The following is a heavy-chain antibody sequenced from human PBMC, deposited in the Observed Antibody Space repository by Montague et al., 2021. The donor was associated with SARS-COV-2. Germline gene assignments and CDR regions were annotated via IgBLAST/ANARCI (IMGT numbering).Heavy chain of an antibody. Sequence: SETLSLTCTVSGGSISNYYWSWIRQSPGKGLEWIAYMYYSGSTKYNPSLESRATISVDASKDQFSLKLSSVTAADTAVYYCARGQEVYAINGDLNYWGQGTLVTVSS. V-gene: IGHV4-59*12. CDR2: MYYSGST. CDR1: GGSISNYY. J-gene: IGHJ4*02. CDR3: ARGQEVYAINGDLNY. D-gene: IGHD2-8*01.